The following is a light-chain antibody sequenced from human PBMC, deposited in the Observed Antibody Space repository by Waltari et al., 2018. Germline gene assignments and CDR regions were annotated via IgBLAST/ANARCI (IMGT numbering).Light chain of an antibody. CDR2: DAS. CDR1: QSVSSY. J-gene: IGKJ4*01. Sequence: EIVLTQSPATLSLSPGERATLSCRASQSVSSYLVWYQQKPGQAPRLLIYDASNRATCIPARFSGSGSCTAFTLTISSLEPEDFAVYYCQQRSNWPLTFGGGTKVEIK. CDR3: QQRSNWPLT. V-gene: IGKV3-11*01.